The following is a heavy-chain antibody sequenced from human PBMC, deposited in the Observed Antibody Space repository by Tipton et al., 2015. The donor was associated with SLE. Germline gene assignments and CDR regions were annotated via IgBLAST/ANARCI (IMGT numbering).Heavy chain of an antibody. CDR2: IHHSGRT. D-gene: IGHD1-26*01. J-gene: IGHJ5*02. CDR1: GGSISSSSYY. CDR3: ARQHSGGATDT. V-gene: IGHV4-31*03. Sequence: TLSLTCSVFGGSISSSSYYWGWIRQPPGKGLEWIGYIHHSGRTDYNPSLRSRVTISRDTSKNQFSLNVNSVTAADTAVYYCARQHSGGATDTWGQGPLVTVSS.